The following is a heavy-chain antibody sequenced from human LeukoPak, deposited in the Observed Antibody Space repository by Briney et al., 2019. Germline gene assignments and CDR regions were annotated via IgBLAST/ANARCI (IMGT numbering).Heavy chain of an antibody. CDR3: ARDGQGGYFDY. CDR1: GFTFNSYS. J-gene: IGHJ4*02. V-gene: IGHV3-23*01. Sequence: GGSLRLSCAASGFTFNSYSMNWVRQAPGKGLEWVSAISGSGGSTYYADSVKGRFIISRDNSKNPLYLQMNSLRAEDTAVYYCARDGQGGYFDYWGQGTLVTVSS. CDR2: ISGSGGST.